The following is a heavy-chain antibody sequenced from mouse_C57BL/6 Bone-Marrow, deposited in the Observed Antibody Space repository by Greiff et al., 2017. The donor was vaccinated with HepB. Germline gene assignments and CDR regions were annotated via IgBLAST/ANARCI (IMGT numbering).Heavy chain of an antibody. CDR2: INPSTGGT. CDR1: GYSFTGYY. V-gene: IGHV1-42*01. J-gene: IGHJ2*01. D-gene: IGHD1-1*01. CDR3: ARRGLQYDFDY. Sequence: VQLQQSGPELVKPGASVKISCKASGYSFTGYYMNWVKQSPEKSLEWIGEINPSTGGTTYNQKFKAKATLTVDKSSSTAYMQRKSLTSEDSAVYYCARRGLQYDFDYWGQGTTLTVSS.